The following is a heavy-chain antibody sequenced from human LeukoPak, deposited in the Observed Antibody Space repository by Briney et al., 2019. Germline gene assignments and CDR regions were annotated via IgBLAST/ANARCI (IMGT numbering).Heavy chain of an antibody. CDR1: GFTFSSYS. J-gene: IGHJ3*02. V-gene: IGHV3-21*01. D-gene: IGHD4-11*01. CDR3: ARVMYSNYDRAFDI. Sequence: GGSLRLSCAASGFTFSSYSMNWVRQAPGKGLEWVSSISSSSSYICYADSVKGRFTISRDNAKNSLYLQTNSLRAEDTAVYYCARVMYSNYDRAFDIWGQGTMVTVSS. CDR2: ISSSSSYI.